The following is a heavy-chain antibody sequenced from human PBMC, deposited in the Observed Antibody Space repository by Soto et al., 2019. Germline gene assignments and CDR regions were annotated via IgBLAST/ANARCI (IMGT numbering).Heavy chain of an antibody. CDR2: IYYSGST. V-gene: IGHV4-39*01. D-gene: IGHD5-18*01. Sequence: SETLSLTCTVSGGSISSSSYYWGWIRQPPGKGLEWIGSIYYSGSTYYNPSLKSRVTISVDTSKNQFSLKLSSVTAADTAVYYCARLPAMGTAMRTRAFDIWGQGTMVTVSS. CDR1: GGSISSSSYY. J-gene: IGHJ3*02. CDR3: ARLPAMGTAMRTRAFDI.